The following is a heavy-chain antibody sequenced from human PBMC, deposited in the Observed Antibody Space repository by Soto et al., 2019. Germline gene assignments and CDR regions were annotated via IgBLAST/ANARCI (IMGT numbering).Heavy chain of an antibody. V-gene: IGHV4-59*01. CDR2: IYYSGST. CDR3: ARSDLFGEAPVGAFDI. D-gene: IGHD3-10*01. Sequence: SETLSLTCTVSGCSISSYYWSWIRQPPGKGLEWIGYIYYSGSTNYNPSLKSRVTISVDTSKNQFSLKLSSVTAADTAVYYCARSDLFGEAPVGAFDIWGQGTMVTVSS. J-gene: IGHJ3*02. CDR1: GCSISSYY.